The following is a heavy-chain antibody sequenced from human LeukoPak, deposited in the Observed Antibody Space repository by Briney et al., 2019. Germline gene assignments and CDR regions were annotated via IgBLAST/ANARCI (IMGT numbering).Heavy chain of an antibody. CDR1: GGSISSGGYS. CDR2: IYHSGST. J-gene: IGHJ5*02. Sequence: ASETLSLTCAVSGGSISSGGYSWSWIRQPPGKGLEWIGYIYHSGSTYYNPSLKSRVTISVDTSKNQFSLKLSSVTAADTAVYYCARTMGDIVVVPAAINWFDPWGQGTLVTVSS. CDR3: ARTMGDIVVVPAAINWFDP. V-gene: IGHV4-30-2*01. D-gene: IGHD2-2*01.